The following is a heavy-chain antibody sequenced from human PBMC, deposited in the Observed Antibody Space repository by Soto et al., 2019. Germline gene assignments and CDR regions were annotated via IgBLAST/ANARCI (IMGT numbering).Heavy chain of an antibody. CDR2: VYPGDSDA. J-gene: IGHJ4*02. V-gene: IGHV5-51*01. Sequence: EVQLLQSGAEVKKPGESLRISCKASGFTFANYWIGWVRQKPGKGLEWMGIVYPGDSDARYSPSFQGQVTLSADRFTAYVHWNSLQASDTAIDYCAREIDHYDTSGYFDYWGQGTLVTVSS. CDR3: AREIDHYDTSGYFDY. CDR1: GFTFANYW. D-gene: IGHD3-22*01.